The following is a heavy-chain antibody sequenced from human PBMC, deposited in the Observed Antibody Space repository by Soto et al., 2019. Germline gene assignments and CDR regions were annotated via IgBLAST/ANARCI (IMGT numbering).Heavy chain of an antibody. D-gene: IGHD2-21*01. J-gene: IGHJ4*02. Sequence: QVQLQESGPGLVKPSETLSLTCTVSGGSVTNHHLSWIRQPPGKELEWMGYINYDGSTTYNPSLRSRVTMSLETSNSQLSLKLSSVTAADTAVYYCATYLGGGGGRGYWGQGTLVTVSS. CDR2: INYDGST. CDR3: ATYLGGGGGRGY. CDR1: GGSVTNHH. V-gene: IGHV4-59*08.